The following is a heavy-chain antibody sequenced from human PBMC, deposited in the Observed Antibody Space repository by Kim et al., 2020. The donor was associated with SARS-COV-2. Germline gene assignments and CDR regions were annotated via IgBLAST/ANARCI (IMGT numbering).Heavy chain of an antibody. J-gene: IGHJ6*02. V-gene: IGHV1-3*01. CDR3: ARATGYGMDV. D-gene: IGHD4-17*01. Sequence: GNTKYSQKFQGDFTIHRDTTASTAYMQLSSLRSEDTAVYYWARATGYGMDVWGQGTTVTVSS. CDR2: GNT.